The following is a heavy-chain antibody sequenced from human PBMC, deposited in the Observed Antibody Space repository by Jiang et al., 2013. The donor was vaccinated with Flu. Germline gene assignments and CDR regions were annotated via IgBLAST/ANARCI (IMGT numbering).Heavy chain of an antibody. CDR2: SFHMGD. CDR1: GGSIRGSYY. Sequence: VKPAQTLSLTCSVSGGSIRGSYYWTWIRQPPGKGLEWLGYSFHMGDKLQPSPRGRLTTSADTAKNQFSMQLTSVTAADTAVYYCARMAYSGYDLTWFDPWGQGILVTVSA. D-gene: IGHD5-12*01. V-gene: IGHV4-4*09. J-gene: IGHJ5*02. CDR3: ARMAYSGYDLTWFDP.